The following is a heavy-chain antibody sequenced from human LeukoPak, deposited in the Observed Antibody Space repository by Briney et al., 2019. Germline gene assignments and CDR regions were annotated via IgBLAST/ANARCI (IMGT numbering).Heavy chain of an antibody. CDR2: INPSGGST. CDR3: ARDSCSSTSCYGSPGRMDV. D-gene: IGHD2-2*01. J-gene: IGHJ6*04. CDR1: GYTFTSYY. Sequence: ASVKVSCKASGYTFTSYYMHWVRQAPGQGLEWMGIINPSGGSTSYAQKFQGRVTMTRDTSTSTAYMELSSLRSEDTAVYYCARDSCSSTSCYGSPGRMDVWGKGTTVTVSS. V-gene: IGHV1-46*01.